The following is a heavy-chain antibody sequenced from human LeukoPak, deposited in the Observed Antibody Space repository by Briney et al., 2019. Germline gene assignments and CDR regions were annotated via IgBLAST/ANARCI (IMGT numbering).Heavy chain of an antibody. CDR3: ARDRGYGMDV. J-gene: IGHJ6*02. Sequence: SETLSLTCTVSGGSISSHYWSWIRQPPGKGLECIGYISYSGSTNYNPSLKSRVTISVDTSKNQFSLKLSSVTPADTAVYYCARDRGYGMDVWGQGTTVTVSS. CDR1: GGSISSHY. V-gene: IGHV4-59*11. CDR2: ISYSGST.